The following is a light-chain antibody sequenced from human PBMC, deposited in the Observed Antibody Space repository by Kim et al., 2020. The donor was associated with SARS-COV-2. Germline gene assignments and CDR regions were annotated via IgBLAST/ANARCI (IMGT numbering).Light chain of an antibody. V-gene: IGLV3-1*01. CDR1: KLGDKY. CDR2: QDS. J-gene: IGLJ3*02. CDR3: QAWYSSTV. Sequence: VSVSPGQTASITCSGDKLGDKYACWYQQKPGQSPVLVIYQDSKRPSGIPERFSGSNSGNTATLTISGTQAMDAADYYCQAWYSSTVFGGGTQLTVL.